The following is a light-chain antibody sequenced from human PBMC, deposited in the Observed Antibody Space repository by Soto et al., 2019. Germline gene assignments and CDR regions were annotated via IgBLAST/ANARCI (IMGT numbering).Light chain of an antibody. CDR2: WAS. Sequence: DIVMTQSPDSLAVSLGERATINCKSSQSVLYSSNNKNYLTWYQQKPGQPPKLLIYWASTRESGVPDRFSGSRSGTDFTLSISSLKAEDVAVYYCQQYYSIPWTFGQGTKVEIK. CDR1: QSVLYSSNNKNY. J-gene: IGKJ1*01. V-gene: IGKV4-1*01. CDR3: QQYYSIPWT.